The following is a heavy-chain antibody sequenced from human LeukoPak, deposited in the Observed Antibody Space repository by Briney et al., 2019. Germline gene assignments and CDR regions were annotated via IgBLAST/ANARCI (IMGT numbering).Heavy chain of an antibody. Sequence: SETLSLTCTVSGGSISSGDYYWSWIRQPPGKGLEWIGYIYYSGSTYYNPSLKSRVTISVDTSKNQFSLKLSSVTAADTAVYYCARASYGYYLSGYWGQGTLVTVSS. CDR2: IYYSGST. CDR1: GGSISSGDYY. J-gene: IGHJ4*02. D-gene: IGHD1-26*01. CDR3: ARASYGYYLSGY. V-gene: IGHV4-31*03.